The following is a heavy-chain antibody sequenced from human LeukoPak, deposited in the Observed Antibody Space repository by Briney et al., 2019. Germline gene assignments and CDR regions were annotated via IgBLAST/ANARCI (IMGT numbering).Heavy chain of an antibody. Sequence: SETLSLTCAVSGGSINSYYWTWIRQPPGKGLEWIGSIYYSGTTYSNPSLKSRVTISVDTSKNQFSLKLRSVTAADTAVYYCARQNDRSHDYWGQGTLVTVSS. D-gene: IGHD1-1*01. CDR2: IYYSGTT. J-gene: IGHJ4*02. V-gene: IGHV4-59*05. CDR1: GGSINSYY. CDR3: ARQNDRSHDY.